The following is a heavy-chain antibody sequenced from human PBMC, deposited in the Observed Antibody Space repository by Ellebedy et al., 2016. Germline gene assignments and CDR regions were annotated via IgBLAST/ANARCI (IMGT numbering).Heavy chain of an antibody. CDR2: INSDGTNT. V-gene: IGHV3-74*01. CDR3: ARENTAVPGGDS. J-gene: IGHJ5*01. Sequence: GESLKISXAASGFSITGYWMHWVRQAPGKGLVWVSRINSDGTNTYYADSVKGRFTISRDNAKNSLYLQMNSLRAEDTAVYYCARENTAVPGGDSWGQGTLVTVS. CDR1: GFSITGYW. D-gene: IGHD3-16*01.